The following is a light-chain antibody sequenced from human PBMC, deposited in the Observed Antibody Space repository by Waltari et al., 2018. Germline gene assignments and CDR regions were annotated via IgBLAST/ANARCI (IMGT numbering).Light chain of an antibody. CDR1: SSAVGAYNY. V-gene: IGLV2-14*03. CDR3: ASYVSSSTLEL. J-gene: IGLJ3*02. Sequence: QSALTQPASVSGSPGHSITISCTGSSSAVGAYNYASWYQQHPGKAPRLIIFVFSNRPSGVSNRFSGSKSGNTASLTISGLQAEDEADYYCASYVSSSTLELFGGGTSLTVL. CDR2: VFS.